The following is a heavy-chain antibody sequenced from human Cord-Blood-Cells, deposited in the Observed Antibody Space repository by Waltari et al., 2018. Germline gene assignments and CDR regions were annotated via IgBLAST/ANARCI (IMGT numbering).Heavy chain of an antibody. J-gene: IGHJ4*02. D-gene: IGHD4-17*01. CDR3: AKVPYGDFDY. CDR1: GLSFTRFA. CDR2: ISGSGGST. V-gene: IGHV3-23*01. Sequence: VQLLESGGGLVQLEGSLSRSCAAYGLSFTRFARCWVRQAPGKGLEWVSAISGSGGSTYYADSVKGRFTISRDNSKNTLYLQMNSLRAEDTAVYYCAKVPYGDFDYWGQGTLVTVSS.